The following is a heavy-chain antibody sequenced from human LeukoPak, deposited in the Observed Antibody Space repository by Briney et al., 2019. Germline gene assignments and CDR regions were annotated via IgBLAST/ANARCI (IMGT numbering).Heavy chain of an antibody. J-gene: IGHJ4*02. CDR1: GGSISGQN. D-gene: IGHD3-10*01. CDR2: IYYTGIT. Sequence: SETLSLTCTVSGGSISGQNWSLIRQPPGKGLEWIGYIYYTGITKYNPSLKSRVTISVDTSKNQFSRKLTSVTAADTAVYYCARVSFHYHSGNYGWYFDSWGQGTLVTVSS. V-gene: IGHV4-59*11. CDR3: ARVSFHYHSGNYGWYFDS.